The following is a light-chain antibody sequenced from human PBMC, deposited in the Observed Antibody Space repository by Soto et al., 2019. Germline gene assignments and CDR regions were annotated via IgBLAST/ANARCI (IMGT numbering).Light chain of an antibody. CDR3: QHSGDFRWT. Sequence: EFVLTQSPGTLSLSPGERATLSCRASQSLTNSFIAWYQQKPGQAPRLLIYDTSSRASGIPDRFSGRGFGTDFTLTISRLEPEDFAVYYCQHSGDFRWTFGQGTKVDIK. CDR1: QSLTNSF. CDR2: DTS. V-gene: IGKV3-20*01. J-gene: IGKJ1*01.